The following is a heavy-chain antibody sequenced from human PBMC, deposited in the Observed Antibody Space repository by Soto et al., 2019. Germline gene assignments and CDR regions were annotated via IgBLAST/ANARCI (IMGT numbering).Heavy chain of an antibody. CDR1: GFTLSAYS. Sequence: PGGSLRLSCAASGFTLSAYSMHWVRQAPGKGLEWVAVTWNDGSNKYYGDSVKGRFTISSDNSKNTLYLQMSSLRADDTAFYYCVSDFGDYKFDYWGRGTLVTV. CDR3: VSDFGDYKFDY. D-gene: IGHD4-17*01. J-gene: IGHJ4*02. CDR2: TWNDGSNK. V-gene: IGHV3-33*01.